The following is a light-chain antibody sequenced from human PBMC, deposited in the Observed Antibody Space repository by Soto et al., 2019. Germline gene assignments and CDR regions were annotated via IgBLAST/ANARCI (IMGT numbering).Light chain of an antibody. CDR1: SSDVGGYNY. V-gene: IGLV2-14*01. J-gene: IGLJ2*01. CDR3: TSYTGTSIVV. CDR2: DVG. Sequence: QSVLTQPASVSGSPGQSITISCTGTSSDVGGYNYVSWYQQHPGKAPKLMIYDVGNRPSGVSYRFSGSKSGNTASLSISGLQAEDEADYYCTSYTGTSIVVFGGGTKVTVL.